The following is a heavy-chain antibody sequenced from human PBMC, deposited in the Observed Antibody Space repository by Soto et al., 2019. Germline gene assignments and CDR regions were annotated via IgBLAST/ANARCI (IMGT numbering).Heavy chain of an antibody. Sequence: EVQLVESGGGLVQPGESLRLSCAASGFTVSSNYMSWVRQAPGKGLEWVSLIYSGGTTDYADSVKGRFTISRDNSKNTLYLQMNSLRAEDTAVYYCAARNIVAPYWGQGPLVTVSS. V-gene: IGHV3-66*01. D-gene: IGHD5-12*01. CDR2: IYSGGTT. CDR3: AARNIVAPY. J-gene: IGHJ4*02. CDR1: GFTVSSNY.